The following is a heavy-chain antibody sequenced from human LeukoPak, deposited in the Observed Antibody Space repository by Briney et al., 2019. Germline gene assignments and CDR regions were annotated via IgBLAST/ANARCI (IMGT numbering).Heavy chain of an antibody. J-gene: IGHJ5*02. D-gene: IGHD4-17*01. V-gene: IGHV5-51*01. CDR1: GYSFTSYW. CDR2: IYPGDSDT. Sequence: RGESLKISCKGSGYSFTSYWIGWVRQMPGKGLEWMRIIYPGDSDTRYSPSFQGQVTISADTSINTAYLQWSSLKASDTAMYYCARLVDVTKCLDLWGQGTLVTVSS. CDR3: ARLVDVTKCLDL.